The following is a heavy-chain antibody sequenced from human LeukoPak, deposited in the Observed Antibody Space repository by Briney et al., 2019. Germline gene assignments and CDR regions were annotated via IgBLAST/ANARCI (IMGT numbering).Heavy chain of an antibody. D-gene: IGHD6-6*01. V-gene: IGHV1-69*13. Sequence: SVKVSCKASGGTFSSYAISWVRQAPGQGLEWMGGIIPIFGTANYAQKFQGKVTITADESTSTAYMELSSLRSEDTAVYYCARDFDAGIAARPDDAFDIWGQGTMVTVSS. CDR3: ARDFDAGIAARPDDAFDI. J-gene: IGHJ3*02. CDR2: IIPIFGTA. CDR1: GGTFSSYA.